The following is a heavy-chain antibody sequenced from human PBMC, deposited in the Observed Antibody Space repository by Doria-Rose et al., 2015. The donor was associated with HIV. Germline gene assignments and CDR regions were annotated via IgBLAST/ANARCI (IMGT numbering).Heavy chain of an antibody. Sequence: SWGGLVKPGGSLRLSCAASGFTFSRYSMNWVRQAPGKGLEWVSSISSSSEYIYYVDSVQGRFTISRDNAKNSVYLQMNSLRTEDAAVYYCARDHYDSGGYYRDWGQGTLVTVSS. V-gene: IGHV3-21*03. D-gene: IGHD3-22*01. J-gene: IGHJ4*02. CDR2: ISSSSEYI. CDR1: GFTFSRYS. CDR3: ARDHYDSGGYYRD.